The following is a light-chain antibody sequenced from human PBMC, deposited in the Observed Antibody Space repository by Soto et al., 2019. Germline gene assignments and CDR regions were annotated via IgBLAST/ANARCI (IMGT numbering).Light chain of an antibody. CDR1: QDISDH. V-gene: IGKV1-33*01. J-gene: IGKJ3*01. Sequence: DIQMTQSPSSLSASVGDRVTITCQASQDISDHLNWYQHKPGKAPKLLIYDASNLETGVPSRFRGGGSGTAFSFSIRSLQPEDIATYYCQQYDVLPFTFGPGTKVEI. CDR2: DAS. CDR3: QQYDVLPFT.